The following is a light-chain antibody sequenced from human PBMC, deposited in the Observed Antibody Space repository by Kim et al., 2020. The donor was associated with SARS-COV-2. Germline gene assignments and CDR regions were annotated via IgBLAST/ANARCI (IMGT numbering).Light chain of an antibody. CDR3: NSRDSSGNHWV. CDR2: GKN. Sequence: SSELTQDPAVSVALGQTVRITCQGDSLRDYYASWYQLKPGQAPVLVFYGKNNRPSGIPDRFSGSSSGNTASLTITGAQAEDEADYYCNSRDSSGNHWVFGGGTQLTVL. V-gene: IGLV3-19*01. CDR1: SLRDYY. J-gene: IGLJ3*02.